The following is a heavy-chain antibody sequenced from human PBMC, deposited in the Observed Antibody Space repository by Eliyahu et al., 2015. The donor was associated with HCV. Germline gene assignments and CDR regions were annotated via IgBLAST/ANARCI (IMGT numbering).Heavy chain of an antibody. D-gene: IGHD2-15*01. J-gene: IGHJ2*01. CDR1: IPLHXQG. CDR3: ATGAGLLGYFDV. Sequence: QVQLVESGGGVVQPGGSLXPVLCRXGIPLHXQGTARGRQAPGKGVAWVGFIRNDGSKTYYIDSVKGRFTISRDNSNDKVILQMNSLRVEDSAVYFCATGAGLLGYFDVWGRGTLLTVSS. CDR2: IRNDGSKT. V-gene: IGHV3-30*02.